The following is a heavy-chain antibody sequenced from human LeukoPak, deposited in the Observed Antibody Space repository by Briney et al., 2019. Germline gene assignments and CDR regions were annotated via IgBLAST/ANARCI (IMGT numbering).Heavy chain of an antibody. Sequence: GGSLRLSCAAPGFTFSSYAMHWVRQAPGKGLEYVSAISSNGGSTYYANSVKGRFTISRDNSKNTLYLQMGSLRAEDMAVYYCARGLKYYYDSSGYYSFDYWGQGTLVTVSS. J-gene: IGHJ4*02. CDR3: ARGLKYYYDSSGYYSFDY. CDR1: GFTFSSYA. V-gene: IGHV3-64*01. D-gene: IGHD3-22*01. CDR2: ISSNGGST.